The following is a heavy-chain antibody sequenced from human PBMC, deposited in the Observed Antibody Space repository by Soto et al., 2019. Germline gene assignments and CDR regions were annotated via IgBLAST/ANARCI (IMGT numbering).Heavy chain of an antibody. CDR3: SRVGGYYGDYPNFDY. CDR1: GSSISSFY. CDR2: TYYSGST. J-gene: IGHJ4*02. V-gene: IGHV4-59*01. D-gene: IGHD4-17*01. Sequence: SETLSLTCIVSGSSISSFYWSWLRQPPGKGLEWIGNTYYSGSTNYNPSLKSRVTISVDTAKKQFSLRLYSVTAADTAVYYCSRVGGYYGDYPNFDYWGQGARVTVSS.